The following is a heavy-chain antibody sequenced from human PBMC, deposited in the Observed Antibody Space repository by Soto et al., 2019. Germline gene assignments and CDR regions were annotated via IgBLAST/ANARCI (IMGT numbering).Heavy chain of an antibody. CDR3: VRDRYSSGWYEAF. D-gene: IGHD6-19*01. J-gene: IGHJ4*02. CDR1: GFTFSTYG. CDR2: ISSSSSSI. V-gene: IGHV3-48*02. Sequence: LRLSCAASGFTFSTYGMNWVRQAPGKGLEWVSYISSSSSSIYYADSVKGRFTISRDNAKNSLYLQMNSLRDEDTAVYYCVRDRYSSGWYEAFWGQGTLVTVSS.